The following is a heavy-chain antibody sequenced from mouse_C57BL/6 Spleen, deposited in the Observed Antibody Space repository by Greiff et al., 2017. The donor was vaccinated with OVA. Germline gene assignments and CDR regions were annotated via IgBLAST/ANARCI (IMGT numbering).Heavy chain of an antibody. V-gene: IGHV1-59*01. CDR2: IDPSDSYT. CDR3: ARGSPDY. CDR1: GYTFTSYW. J-gene: IGHJ2*01. Sequence: VQLQQPGAELVRPGPSVKLSCKASGYTFTSYWVHWVKQRPGQGLEWIGVIDPSDSYTNYNQKFKGKATLTVDTSSSTAYMQLSSLTSEDSAVYYCARGSPDYWGQGTTLTVSS. D-gene: IGHD1-1*02.